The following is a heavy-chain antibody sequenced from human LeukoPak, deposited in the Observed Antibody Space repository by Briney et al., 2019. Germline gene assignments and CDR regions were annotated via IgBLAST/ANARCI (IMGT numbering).Heavy chain of an antibody. V-gene: IGHV4-38-2*02. Sequence: SETLSLTCTVSGYSISSGYYWGWIRQPPGKGLEWIGSIYHSGSTYYNPSLKSRVTISVDTSKNQFSLKLSSVTAADTAVYYCARSLLELHTFDYWGQGTLITVFS. CDR3: ARSLLELHTFDY. D-gene: IGHD1-7*01. J-gene: IGHJ4*02. CDR1: GYSISSGYY. CDR2: IYHSGST.